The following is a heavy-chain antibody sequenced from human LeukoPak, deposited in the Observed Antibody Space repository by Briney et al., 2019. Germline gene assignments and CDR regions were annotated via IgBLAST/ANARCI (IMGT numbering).Heavy chain of an antibody. Sequence: PGGSLRLSCAASGFTFSNYAMSWVRQAPGKGLEWVSAISGSGGNTYYADSVKGRFTISRDNSKDTLYLQMNSLRAEDTAVYYCAKLRRDGREEYFDYWGQGTLVTVSS. CDR3: AKLRRDGREEYFDY. D-gene: IGHD5-24*01. J-gene: IGHJ4*02. V-gene: IGHV3-23*01. CDR2: ISGSGGNT. CDR1: GFTFSNYA.